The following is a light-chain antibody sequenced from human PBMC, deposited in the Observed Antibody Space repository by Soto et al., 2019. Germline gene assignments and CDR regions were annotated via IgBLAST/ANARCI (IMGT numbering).Light chain of an antibody. CDR1: SSDIGGYNY. V-gene: IGLV2-14*03. Sequence: QSALTQPASVSGSPGQSITISCTGTSSDIGGYNYVSWYQQHPGKAPKLVIYDVSHRPPGLSNRFSGSKSGNTASLTISGLQAEDEGDYYCSSHSSSSSVVFGGGTKLTVL. J-gene: IGLJ2*01. CDR2: DVS. CDR3: SSHSSSSSVV.